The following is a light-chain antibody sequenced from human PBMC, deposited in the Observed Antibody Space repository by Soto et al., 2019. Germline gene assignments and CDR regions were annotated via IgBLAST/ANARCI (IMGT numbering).Light chain of an antibody. CDR1: DIGSKN. CDR3: QVWDSSSDHVV. J-gene: IGLJ3*02. Sequence: SYVLTQPPSVSVAPGQTARITCGGNDIGSKNVHWYQQKPGQAPVVVVYDDSERRSGIPERFSGSNSGNTATLTISRVEAGDEADYYCQVWDSSSDHVVFGGGTKLTVL. CDR2: DDS. V-gene: IGLV3-21*02.